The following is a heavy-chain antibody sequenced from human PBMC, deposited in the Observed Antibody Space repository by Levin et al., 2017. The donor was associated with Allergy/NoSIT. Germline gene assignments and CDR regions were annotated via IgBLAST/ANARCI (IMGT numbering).Heavy chain of an antibody. J-gene: IGHJ4*02. D-gene: IGHD1-26*01. CDR2: IGTAGDT. CDR3: ARGASGGSYYIDY. V-gene: IGHV3-13*01. CDR1: GFTFSSYD. Sequence: GESLKISCAASGFTFSSYDMHWVRQATGKGLEWVSAIGTAGDTYYPGSVKGRFTISRENAKNSLYLQMNSLRAGDTAVYYCARGASGGSYYIDYWGQGTLVTVSS.